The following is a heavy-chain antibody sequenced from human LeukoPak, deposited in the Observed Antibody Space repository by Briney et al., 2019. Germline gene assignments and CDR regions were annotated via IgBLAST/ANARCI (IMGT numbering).Heavy chain of an antibody. V-gene: IGHV3-43*01. CDR3: AKGDYYYGMDV. CDR1: GFTFDDYT. J-gene: IGHJ6*02. Sequence: GGSLRLTCAASGFTFDDYTMHWVRQAPGKGLEWVSLISWDGGSTYYADSVKGRFTISRDNSKNSLYLQMNSLRTEDTALYYCAKGDYYYGMDVWGQGTTVTVSS. CDR2: ISWDGGST.